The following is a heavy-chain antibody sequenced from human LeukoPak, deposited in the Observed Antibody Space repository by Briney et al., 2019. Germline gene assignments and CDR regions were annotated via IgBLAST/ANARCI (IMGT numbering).Heavy chain of an antibody. Sequence: SETLSLTCAVSGGSISSSNWWSWVRQPPGKGLEWIGDIYHSGSTNYNPSLKSRVTISVDKSKNQFSLKLSSVTAADTAVYYCARDPANCSSTSCYSFDYWGQGTLVTVFS. CDR1: GGSISSSNW. CDR2: IYHSGST. CDR3: ARDPANCSSTSCYSFDY. D-gene: IGHD2-2*01. V-gene: IGHV4-4*02. J-gene: IGHJ4*02.